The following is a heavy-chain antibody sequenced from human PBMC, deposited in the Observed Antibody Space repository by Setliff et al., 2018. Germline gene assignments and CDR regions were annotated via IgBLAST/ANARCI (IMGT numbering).Heavy chain of an antibody. V-gene: IGHV4-61*09. CDR2: ISPSGST. CDR3: ARSPSSGAYWNPRPFYSDY. J-gene: IGHJ4*02. CDR1: GASITSGGFY. Sequence: SETLSLTCSVSGASITSGGFYWTWIRQPAGKGLEWIGHISPSGSTTYNPSVKSRVTISLDTSKNHFSLKLDSVTAADTALYYCARSPSSGAYWNPRPFYSDYWARGTPVTVS. D-gene: IGHD1-26*01.